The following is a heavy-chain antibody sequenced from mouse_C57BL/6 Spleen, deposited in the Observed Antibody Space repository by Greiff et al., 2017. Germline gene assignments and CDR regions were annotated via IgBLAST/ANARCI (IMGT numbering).Heavy chain of an antibody. Sequence: EVQLQESGPVLVKPGASVKMSCKASGYTFTDYYMNWVKQSHGKSLEWIGVINPYNGGTSYNQQFKGKATLTVDKSSSTAYMELNSLTSEDSAVYYCARRGDYGSYVRAMDYWGQGTSVTVSS. CDR1: GYTFTDYY. D-gene: IGHD2-1*01. J-gene: IGHJ4*01. CDR3: ARRGDYGSYVRAMDY. V-gene: IGHV1-19*01. CDR2: INPYNGGT.